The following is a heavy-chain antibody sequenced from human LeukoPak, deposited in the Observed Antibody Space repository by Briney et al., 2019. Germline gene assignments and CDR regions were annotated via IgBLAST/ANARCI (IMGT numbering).Heavy chain of an antibody. J-gene: IGHJ3*02. CDR1: GYTFTGYY. CDR3: ARDRCSSTSCYPPDAFDI. D-gene: IGHD2-2*01. CDR2: INPNSGGT. Sequence: ASVKVSCKASGYTFTGYYMHWVRQAPGQGLEWMGWINPNSGGTNYAQKFQGRVTMTRDTSISTAYMELSRLRSDDTAVYYCARDRCSSTSCYPPDAFDIWGQGTMVTASS. V-gene: IGHV1-2*02.